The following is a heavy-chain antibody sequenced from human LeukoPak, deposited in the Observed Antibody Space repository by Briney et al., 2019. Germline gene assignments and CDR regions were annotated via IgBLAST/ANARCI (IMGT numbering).Heavy chain of an antibody. Sequence: PSETLSLTCTVSSGSFRTYYWSWIRQPPGKGLEWIGYIFYNEGTSYNPSLKSRVTISVDTSKNQFSLKLSSVTAADTAVYYCARLPLVGYCSGGSCYHRLYYFDYWGQGTLVTVSS. V-gene: IGHV4-59*12. CDR3: ARLPLVGYCSGGSCYHRLYYFDY. CDR1: SGSFRTYY. J-gene: IGHJ4*02. CDR2: IFYNEGT. D-gene: IGHD2-15*01.